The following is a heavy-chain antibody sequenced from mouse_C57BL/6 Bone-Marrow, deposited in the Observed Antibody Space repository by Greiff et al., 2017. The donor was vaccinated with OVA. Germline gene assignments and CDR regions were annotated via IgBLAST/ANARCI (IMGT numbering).Heavy chain of an antibody. CDR3: AREHYGSSPFDY. CDR1: GYSFTGYF. J-gene: IGHJ2*01. CDR2: INPYNGDT. Sequence: EVQLQESGPELVKPGDSVKISCKASGYSFTGYFMNWVMQSHGKSLEWIGRINPYNGDTFYNQKFKGKATLTVDKSSSTAHMELRSLTSEDSAFYYCAREHYGSSPFDYWGQGTTLTVSS. D-gene: IGHD1-1*01. V-gene: IGHV1-20*01.